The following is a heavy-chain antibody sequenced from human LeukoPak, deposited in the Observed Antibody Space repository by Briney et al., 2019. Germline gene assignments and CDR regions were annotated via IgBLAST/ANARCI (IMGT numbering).Heavy chain of an antibody. V-gene: IGHV3-48*01. CDR2: ISSSSSTI. CDR3: ASSHCSSTSCYFY. D-gene: IGHD2-2*01. Sequence: PGGSLRLSCAASGFTFSSYSMNWVRQAPGKGLEWVSYISSSSSTIYYADSVKGRFTISRDNAKNSLYLQMNSLRAEDTAVYYCASSHCSSTSCYFYWGQGTLVTVSS. J-gene: IGHJ4*02. CDR1: GFTFSSYS.